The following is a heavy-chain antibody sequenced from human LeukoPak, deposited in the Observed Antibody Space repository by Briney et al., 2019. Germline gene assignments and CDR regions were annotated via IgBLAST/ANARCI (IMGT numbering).Heavy chain of an antibody. J-gene: IGHJ4*02. D-gene: IGHD4-11*01. Sequence: GRSLRLSCAASGFTFSSYAMHWVRQAPGKGLEWVAVISYDGSNKYYADSVKGRFTISRDNSKNTLYLQMNSLRAEDTAVYYCAKDRPRYSNYAYNDAFDYWGQGTLVTVSS. CDR2: ISYDGSNK. V-gene: IGHV3-30-3*01. CDR1: GFTFSSYA. CDR3: AKDRPRYSNYAYNDAFDY.